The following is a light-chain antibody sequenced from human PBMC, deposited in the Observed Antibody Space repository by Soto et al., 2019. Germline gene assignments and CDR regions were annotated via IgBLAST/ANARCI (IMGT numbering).Light chain of an antibody. J-gene: IGLJ2*01. CDR2: YDV. CDR1: SSNVGNNA. CDR3: AVWDDSLNGVV. Sequence: QSVLTQPPSVSEAPRQRVTISCSGSSSNVGNNAVNWYQQLPGKAPKLLIYYDVLLPSGVSDRFSGSKSGTSASLAISGLQYEDEADYYCAVWDDSLNGVVFGGGTKLTVL. V-gene: IGLV1-36*01.